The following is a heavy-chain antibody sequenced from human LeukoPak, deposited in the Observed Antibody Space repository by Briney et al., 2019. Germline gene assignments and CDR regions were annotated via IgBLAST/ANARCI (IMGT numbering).Heavy chain of an antibody. D-gene: IGHD2-21*02. Sequence: GGSLRLSCTASGFTFSNYAMSWVRQAPGKGLEWVSAMSGIGGSTYYADSVKGRFTISRDNSKNTLYLQMNSLRAEDTAVYYCAKEAYCGGDCYFDYWGQGTLVTVSP. CDR2: MSGIGGST. CDR3: AKEAYCGGDCYFDY. V-gene: IGHV3-23*01. CDR1: GFTFSNYA. J-gene: IGHJ4*02.